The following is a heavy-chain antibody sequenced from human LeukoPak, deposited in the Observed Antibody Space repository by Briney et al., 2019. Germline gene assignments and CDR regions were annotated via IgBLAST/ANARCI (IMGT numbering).Heavy chain of an antibody. D-gene: IGHD3-3*01. CDR1: GFTFSSYS. CDR3: ARDLSIFGVVFDP. J-gene: IGHJ5*02. CDR2: ISSSSSYI. V-gene: IGHV3-21*01. Sequence: PGGSLSLSCAPSGFTFSSYSMNWVRHAPGEGLEWVSSISSSSSYIYYADSVKGRFTISRDNAKNSLYLQMNSLRAEDTAVYYCARDLSIFGVVFDPWGQGTLVTVSS.